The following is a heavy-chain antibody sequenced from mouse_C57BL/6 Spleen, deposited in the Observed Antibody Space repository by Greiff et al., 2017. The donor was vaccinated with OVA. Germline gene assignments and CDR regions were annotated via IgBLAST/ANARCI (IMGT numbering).Heavy chain of an antibody. J-gene: IGHJ2*01. V-gene: IGHV3-6*01. Sequence: EVQVVESGPGLVKPSQSLSLTCSVTGYSITSGYYWNWIRQFPGNKLEWMGYISYDGSNNYNPSLKNRISITRDTSKNQFFLKLNSVTTEDTATYYCARGVYFDYWGQGTTLTVSS. CDR1: GYSITSGYY. CDR3: ARGVYFDY. CDR2: ISYDGSN.